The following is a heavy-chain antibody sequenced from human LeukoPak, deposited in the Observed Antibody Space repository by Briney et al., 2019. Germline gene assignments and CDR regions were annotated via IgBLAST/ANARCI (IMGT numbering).Heavy chain of an antibody. CDR3: AREEIAARPGAFDI. D-gene: IGHD6-6*01. J-gene: IGHJ3*02. CDR1: GFTFRDYY. CDR2: ISSSGSTI. Sequence: GGSLRLSCAASGFTFRDYYMSWIRQAPGKGLEWVSYISSSGSTIYYADSVKGRFTISRDNAKNSLYLQMNSLRAEDTAVYYCAREEIAARPGAFDIWGQGTMVTVSS. V-gene: IGHV3-11*04.